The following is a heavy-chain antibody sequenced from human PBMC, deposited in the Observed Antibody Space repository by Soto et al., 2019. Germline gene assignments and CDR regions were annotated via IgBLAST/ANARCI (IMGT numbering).Heavy chain of an antibody. Sequence: QVQLVESGGDLVKPGGSLRLSCATSGFAFSDYYMSWVRQAPGKGLEWVAYISGTRSDTNYIDSVRGRFTISRDNFKKSVFLQMNSLTVEDYSLYYCVRSVRGYGSWMPWGRGTVVTVSS. J-gene: IGHJ5*02. CDR1: GFAFSDYY. CDR2: ISGTRSDT. D-gene: IGHD5-18*01. V-gene: IGHV3-11*06. CDR3: VRSVRGYGSWMP.